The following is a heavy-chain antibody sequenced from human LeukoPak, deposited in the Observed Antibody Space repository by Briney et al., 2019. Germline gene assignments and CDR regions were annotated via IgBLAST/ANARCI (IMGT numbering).Heavy chain of an antibody. D-gene: IGHD3-22*01. Sequence: EASVKVSCKASGYTFTGYGISWVRQAPGQGLEWMGWISAYNGNTNYAQKLQGRVTMTTDTSTSTAYMELRSLRSDDTAVYYCARVSTGFYYDSSGYVGYWGQGTLVTVSS. CDR3: ARVSTGFYYDSSGYVGY. CDR1: GYTFTGYG. J-gene: IGHJ4*02. CDR2: ISAYNGNT. V-gene: IGHV1-18*01.